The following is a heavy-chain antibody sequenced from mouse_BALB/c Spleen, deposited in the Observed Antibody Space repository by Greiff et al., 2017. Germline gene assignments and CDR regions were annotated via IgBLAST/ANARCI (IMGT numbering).Heavy chain of an antibody. Sequence: EVQLQQSGPGLVKPSQSLSLTCTVTGYSITSDYAWNWIRQFPGNKLEWMGYISYSGSTSYNPSLKSRISITRDTSKNQFFLQLNSVTTEDTATYYCARGGSSYVLYYAMDYWGQGTSVTVSS. CDR1: GYSITSDYA. CDR2: ISYSGST. V-gene: IGHV3-2*02. CDR3: ARGGSSYVLYYAMDY. J-gene: IGHJ4*01. D-gene: IGHD1-1*01.